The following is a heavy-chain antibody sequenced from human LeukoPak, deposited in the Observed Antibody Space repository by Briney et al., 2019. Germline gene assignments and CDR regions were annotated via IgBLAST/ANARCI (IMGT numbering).Heavy chain of an antibody. D-gene: IGHD3-9*01. CDR3: ARHGPPTYYDILTGYYQNNWFDP. J-gene: IGHJ5*02. CDR2: INHSGST. Sequence: SETLSLTCAVYGGSFSGYYWSWIRQPPGKGLEWIGEINHSGSTNYNPSLKSRVTISVDTSKNQFSLKLSSVTAADTAVYYCARHGPPTYYDILTGYYQNNWFDPWGQGTLVTVSS. V-gene: IGHV4-34*01. CDR1: GGSFSGYY.